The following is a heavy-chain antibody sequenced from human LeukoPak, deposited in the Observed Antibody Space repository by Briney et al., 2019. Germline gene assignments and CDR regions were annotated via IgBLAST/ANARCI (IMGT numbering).Heavy chain of an antibody. CDR1: GGTFSSYA. CDR3: ARGEIVVVAAYYYYGIDV. J-gene: IGHJ6*02. V-gene: IGHV1-18*01. CDR2: ISAYNGNT. Sequence: ASVKVSCKASGGTFSSYAISWVRQAPGQGLEWMGWISAYNGNTNYAQKLQGRVTMTTDTSTSTAYMELRSLRSDDTAVYYCARGEIVVVAAYYYYGIDVWGQGTTVTVSS. D-gene: IGHD2-15*01.